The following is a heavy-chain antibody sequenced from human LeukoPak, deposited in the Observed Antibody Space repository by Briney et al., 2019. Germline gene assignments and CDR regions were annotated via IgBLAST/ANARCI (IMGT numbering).Heavy chain of an antibody. V-gene: IGHV1-69*13. CDR1: GGTFSSYA. D-gene: IGHD1-26*01. CDR2: IIPIFGTA. Sequence: SVKVSCKASGGTFSSYAISWVRQAPGQGLEWMGGIIPIFGTANYAQKFQGRVTITADESTSTAYMELSSLRSEDMAVYYCATSKGSRVGATMDYWGQGTLVTVSS. CDR3: ATSKGSRVGATMDY. J-gene: IGHJ4*02.